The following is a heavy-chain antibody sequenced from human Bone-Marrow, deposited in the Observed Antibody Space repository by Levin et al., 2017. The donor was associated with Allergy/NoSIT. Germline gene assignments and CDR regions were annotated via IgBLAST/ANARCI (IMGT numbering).Heavy chain of an antibody. CDR3: ARDGPGIATGTP. CDR1: GFTVSRYY. D-gene: IGHD1-7*01. CDR2: IYSGGDT. Sequence: GESLKISCAASGFTVSRYYMSWVRQAPGKGLEWVSLIYSGGDTQYADSVKGRFTISRDNSKNTLYLQMNSLRVDDTAVYYCARDGPGIATGTPWGQGTLVTVSS. V-gene: IGHV3-66*01. J-gene: IGHJ4*02.